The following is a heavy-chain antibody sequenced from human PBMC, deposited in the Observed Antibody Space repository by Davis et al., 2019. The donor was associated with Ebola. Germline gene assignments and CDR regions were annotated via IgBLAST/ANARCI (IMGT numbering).Heavy chain of an antibody. Sequence: SETLSLTCTVSGGSISSGDYYWSWIRQPPGKGLEWIGYIYYSGSTYYNPSLKSRVTISVDTSKNQFSLKLSSVTAADTAVYYCAREGYSSSWYLDYWGQGTLVTVSS. J-gene: IGHJ4*02. V-gene: IGHV4-30-4*01. D-gene: IGHD6-13*01. CDR3: AREGYSSSWYLDY. CDR1: GGSISSGDYY. CDR2: IYYSGST.